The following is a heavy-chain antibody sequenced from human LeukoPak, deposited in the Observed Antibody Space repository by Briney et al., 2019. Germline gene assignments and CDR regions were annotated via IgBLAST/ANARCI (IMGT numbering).Heavy chain of an antibody. V-gene: IGHV4-31*03. CDR3: ARESGYSYSYWYFDL. CDR1: GGSISSGGYY. J-gene: IGHJ2*01. CDR2: IYYSGST. D-gene: IGHD5-18*01. Sequence: PSETLSLTCTVSGGSISSGGYYWSWIRQRPGKGLEWIGYIYYSGSTYYNPSLKSRVTISVDTSKNQFSLKLSSVTAADTAVYYCARESGYSYSYWYFDLWGRGTLVTVSS.